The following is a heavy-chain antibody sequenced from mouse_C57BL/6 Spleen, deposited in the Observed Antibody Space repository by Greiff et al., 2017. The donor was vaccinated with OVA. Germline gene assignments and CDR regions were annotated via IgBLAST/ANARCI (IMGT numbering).Heavy chain of an antibody. D-gene: IGHD2-10*02. CDR2: FHPYNDDT. V-gene: IGHV1-47*01. CDR1: GYTFTTYP. Sequence: VQLQQSGAELVKPGASVKMSCKASGYTFTTYPIEWMKQNHGKSLEWIGNFHPYNDDTKYNEKFKGKATLTVEKSSSTVDLELSRLTSDDSAVYYCARGYGNYLAWFAYWGQGTLVTVSA. J-gene: IGHJ3*01. CDR3: ARGYGNYLAWFAY.